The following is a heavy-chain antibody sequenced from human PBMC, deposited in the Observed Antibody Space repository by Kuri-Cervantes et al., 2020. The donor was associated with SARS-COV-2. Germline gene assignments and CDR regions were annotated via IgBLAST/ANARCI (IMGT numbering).Heavy chain of an antibody. CDR1: GFTFSSYS. CDR2: ISSSSSYI. D-gene: IGHD1-26*01. V-gene: IGHV3-21*01. J-gene: IGHJ4*02. CDR3: ARDQSGSYYFGYFYY. Sequence: GGSLRLSCAASGFTFSSYSMNWVRQAPGKGLQWVSSISSSSSYIYYADSVKGRFTISRDNAKNSLYLQMNSLRAEDTAVYYCARDQSGSYYFGYFYYWGQGTLVTVSS.